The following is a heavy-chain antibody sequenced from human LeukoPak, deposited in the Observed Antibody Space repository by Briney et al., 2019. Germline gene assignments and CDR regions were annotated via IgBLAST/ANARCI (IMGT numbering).Heavy chain of an antibody. CDR1: GFTFCHYS. CDR3: ARDYNYAFDN. Sequence: GGSLRLSCVASGFTFCHYSMNWVRQAPGKGLEWISYIGISSGNTKYADSVKGRFTIFGDSAKKSLYLQMTRLRVEDTAVYYCARDYNYAFDNWGQGTLVTVSS. CDR2: IGISSGNT. J-gene: IGHJ4*02. V-gene: IGHV3-48*04. D-gene: IGHD5-24*01.